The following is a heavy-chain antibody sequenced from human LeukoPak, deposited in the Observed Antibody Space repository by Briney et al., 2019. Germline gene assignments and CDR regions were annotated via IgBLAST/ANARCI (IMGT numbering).Heavy chain of an antibody. CDR3: ARDIVWLQLEY. J-gene: IGHJ4*02. Sequence: GGSLRLSCAASGFTFSSFSMNWVRLAPGKGLEWVSSISSSSIYIYYADSVKGRFTISRDNARNSLYLQMSSLRVEDTAVYYCARDIVWLQLEYWGQGTLVTVSS. D-gene: IGHD5-24*01. CDR2: ISSSSIYI. CDR1: GFTFSSFS. V-gene: IGHV3-21*01.